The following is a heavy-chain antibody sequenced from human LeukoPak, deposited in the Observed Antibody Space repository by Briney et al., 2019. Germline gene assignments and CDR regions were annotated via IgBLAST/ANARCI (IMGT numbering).Heavy chain of an antibody. CDR1: GFTFSSYD. Sequence: GGSLRLSCAASGFTFSSYDMHWVRQATGKGLEWVSAIGTAGDTYYPGSVKGRFTISRENAKNSLYLQMNSLRAGDTAVYYCVRVSLTGPYWYFDLWGRGTLVTVSS. V-gene: IGHV3-13*01. CDR2: IGTAGDT. CDR3: VRVSLTGPYWYFDL. J-gene: IGHJ2*01. D-gene: IGHD3-9*01.